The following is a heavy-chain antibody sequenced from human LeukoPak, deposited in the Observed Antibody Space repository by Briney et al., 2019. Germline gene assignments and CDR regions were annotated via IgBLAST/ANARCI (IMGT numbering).Heavy chain of an antibody. CDR2: ISGRSGST. CDR1: GFLFSNYA. Sequence: PGGSLRLSCAASGFLFSNYAMSWVRQAPGRGLEWVSTISGRSGSTYSADSVRGRFTIHRDSYKNTLSLQMDSLRAEDTAVYYCARSPLIRESYGDKIVKFDYWGQGTLVTVSS. D-gene: IGHD4-17*01. J-gene: IGHJ4*02. CDR3: ARSPLIRESYGDKIVKFDY. V-gene: IGHV3-23*01.